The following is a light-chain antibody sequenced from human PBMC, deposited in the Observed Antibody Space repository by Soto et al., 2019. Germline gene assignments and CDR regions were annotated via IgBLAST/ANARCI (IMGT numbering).Light chain of an antibody. CDR2: EVS. J-gene: IGLJ1*01. V-gene: IGLV2-8*01. CDR1: SSDVGGYNY. CDR3: SSYAGSNNQV. Sequence: SVLTHPPSATGYPGQSVTISCTGTSSDVGGYNYVSWYQQHPGKAPKLMIYEVSKRPSGVPDRFSGSKSGNTASLTVSGLQAEDEADYYCSSYAGSNNQVFGTGTKVTVL.